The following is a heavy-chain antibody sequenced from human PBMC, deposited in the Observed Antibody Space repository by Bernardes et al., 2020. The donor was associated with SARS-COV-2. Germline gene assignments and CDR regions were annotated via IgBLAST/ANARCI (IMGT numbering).Heavy chain of an antibody. J-gene: IGHJ6*02. CDR1: GFTVSSNY. Sequence: GGSLRLSCAASGFTVSSNYMSWVRQAPGKGLEWVSVIYSGGSTYYADSVKGRFTISRDNSKNTLYLQMNSLRAEDTAVYYCARDLDYYGMDVWGQGTTVTVSS. CDR2: IYSGGST. CDR3: ARDLDYYGMDV. V-gene: IGHV3-53*01.